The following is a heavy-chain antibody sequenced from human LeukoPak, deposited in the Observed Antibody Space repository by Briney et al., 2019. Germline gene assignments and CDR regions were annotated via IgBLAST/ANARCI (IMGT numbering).Heavy chain of an antibody. CDR1: GFTFSSYG. CDR3: ARDKWLTTTHYFDY. CDR2: ISSSSSYI. V-gene: IGHV3-21*01. J-gene: IGHJ4*02. D-gene: IGHD4-11*01. Sequence: GGSLRLSCAASGFTFSSYGMHWVRQAPGKGLEWVSSISSSSSYIYYADSVKGRFTISRDNAKNSVYLQMNSLRAEDTAVYYCARDKWLTTTHYFDYWGQGTLVTVSS.